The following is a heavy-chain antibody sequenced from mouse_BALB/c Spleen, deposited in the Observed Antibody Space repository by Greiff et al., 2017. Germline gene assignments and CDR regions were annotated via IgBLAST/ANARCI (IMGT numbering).Heavy chain of an antibody. V-gene: IGHV5-9-3*01. CDR3: ARQNSYYLDY. CDR1: GFTFSSYA. CDR2: ISSGGSYT. Sequence: EVMLVESGGGLVKPGGSLKLSCAASGFTFSSYAMSWVRQTPEKRLEWVATISSGGSYTYYPDSVKGRFTISRDNAKNTLYLQMSSLRSEDTAMYDCARQNSYYLDYWGQGTTLTVSS. J-gene: IGHJ2*01.